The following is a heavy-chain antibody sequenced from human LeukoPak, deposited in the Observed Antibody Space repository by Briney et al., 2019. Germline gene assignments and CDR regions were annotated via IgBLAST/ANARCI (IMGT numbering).Heavy chain of an antibody. J-gene: IGHJ3*02. CDR1: GFTFSSYA. Sequence: GGSLRLSCAASGFTFSSYAMSWVRQAPGKGLEWVSTISSSGGSTYYADSVKVHFTISRDNSKTTLYLQLNSLRAEDTAVYYCAKKGFNYGSGSYSDAFDIWGQGTMVTVSS. V-gene: IGHV3-23*01. D-gene: IGHD3-10*01. CDR2: ISSSGGST. CDR3: AKKGFNYGSGSYSDAFDI.